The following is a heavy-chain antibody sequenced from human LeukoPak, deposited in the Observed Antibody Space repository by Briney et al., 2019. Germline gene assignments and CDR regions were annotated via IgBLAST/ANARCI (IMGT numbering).Heavy chain of an antibody. D-gene: IGHD3-22*01. Sequence: GGSLRLSCAASGFTFSNAWMNWVRQAPGKGLVWVSRINSDGSSTNYADSVKGRFTISRDNAKNTLYLQVNSLRAEDTAVYFCARGTNYYDSTGMSDWGQGTLVTVSS. CDR2: INSDGSST. CDR3: ARGTNYYDSTGMSD. CDR1: GFTFSNAW. J-gene: IGHJ4*02. V-gene: IGHV3-74*01.